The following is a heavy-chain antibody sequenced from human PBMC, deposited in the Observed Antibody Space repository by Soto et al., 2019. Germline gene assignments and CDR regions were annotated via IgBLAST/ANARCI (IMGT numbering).Heavy chain of an antibody. CDR3: ARLGGYVSVGYYYLWDS. V-gene: IGHV4-39*01. CDR2: INHSGST. CDR1: DGSMNSDSSY. J-gene: IGHJ4*02. Sequence: QLQLQESGPGLVKPSETLSLTCRVSDGSMNSDSSYWGWIRQPPEKGLEWIGVINHSGSTYHNLSLKGRVTMSVDASRNQFSLKLTSMTAADTAVYYCARLGGYVSVGYYYLWDSWGQGTLVTVSS. D-gene: IGHD3-22*01.